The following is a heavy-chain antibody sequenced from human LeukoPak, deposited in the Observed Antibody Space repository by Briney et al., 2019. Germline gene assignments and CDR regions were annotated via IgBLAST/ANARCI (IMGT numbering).Heavy chain of an antibody. J-gene: IGHJ4*02. Sequence: GGSLRLSCAASGFTFSSYAMHWVRQAPGKGLEYVSAISSNGGSTYYANSVKGRLTISRDNSKNTLYLQMGSLRAEDMAVYYCARDSTGYSSSSDYWGQGTLVTVSS. V-gene: IGHV3-64*01. CDR3: ARDSTGYSSSSDY. CDR1: GFTFSSYA. D-gene: IGHD6-13*01. CDR2: ISSNGGST.